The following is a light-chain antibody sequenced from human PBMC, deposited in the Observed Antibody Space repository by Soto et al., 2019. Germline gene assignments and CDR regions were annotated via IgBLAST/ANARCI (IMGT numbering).Light chain of an antibody. CDR2: DAS. V-gene: IGKV1-5*01. CDR3: QQYNSYWT. CDR1: QSLSSR. Sequence: IQMTQSPSSLSASVGDRVTITCRASQSLSSRLAWYQQKPGKAPELLIYDASSLKSGVPSRFSGSGSGTEFTLTISSLQPDDFATYYCQQYNSYWTFGQGTKVDIK. J-gene: IGKJ1*01.